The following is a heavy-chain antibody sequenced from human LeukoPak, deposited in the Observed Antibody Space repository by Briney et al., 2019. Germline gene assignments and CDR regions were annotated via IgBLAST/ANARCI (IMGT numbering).Heavy chain of an antibody. CDR3: ARMYYYGSGSYYTLDY. Sequence: GGSLRLSCAASGFTFSSYWMSWVRQAPGKGLEWGANIKQDGSEKYYVDSVKGRFTISRDNAKNSLYLQMNSLRVEDTAVYYCARMYYYGSGSYYTLDYWGQGTLVTVSS. J-gene: IGHJ4*02. D-gene: IGHD3-10*01. V-gene: IGHV3-7*01. CDR1: GFTFSSYW. CDR2: IKQDGSEK.